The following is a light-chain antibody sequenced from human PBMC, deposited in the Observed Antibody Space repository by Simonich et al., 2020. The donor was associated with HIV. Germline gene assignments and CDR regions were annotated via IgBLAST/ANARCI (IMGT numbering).Light chain of an antibody. V-gene: IGKV3-20*01. CDR3: QQYGSSPPTT. Sequence: EIVLTQSPGTLSLSPGERATPSCRASQSVSSSYLAWYQQKPGQAPRLLNYGASSRATGIPDRFSGSGSGTDFTLTISRLEPEDFAVYYCQQYGSSPPTTFGQGTKLEIK. CDR2: GAS. CDR1: QSVSSSY. J-gene: IGKJ2*01.